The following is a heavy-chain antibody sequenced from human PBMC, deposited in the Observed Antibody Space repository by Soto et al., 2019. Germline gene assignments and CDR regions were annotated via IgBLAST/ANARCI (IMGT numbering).Heavy chain of an antibody. D-gene: IGHD6-19*01. CDR3: AKDSVAGIFKYYFDY. V-gene: IGHV3-23*01. CDR1: GFTFSSYA. CDR2: ISGSGGST. J-gene: IGHJ4*02. Sequence: EVQLLESGGGLVQPGGSLRLSCAASGFTFSSYAMSWVRQAPGKGLEWVSAISGSGGSTYYADSVKGRFTISRDNSKNPLYLQMNSLRAEGTAVYYCAKDSVAGIFKYYFDYWGQGTLVTVSS.